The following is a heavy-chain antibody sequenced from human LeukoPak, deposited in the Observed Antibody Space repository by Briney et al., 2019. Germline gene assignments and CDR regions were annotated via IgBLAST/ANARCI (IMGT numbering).Heavy chain of an antibody. J-gene: IGHJ4*02. V-gene: IGHV7-4-1*02. CDR2: INTNTGNP. CDR1: GYTFTSYA. Sequence: APVKVSCKASGYTFTSYAMNWVRQAPGQGLEWMGWINTNTGNPTYAQGFTGRFVFSLDTSVSTAYLQISSLKAEDTAVYYCARVSLAYYGSGSYYTAFDYWGQGTLVTVSS. CDR3: ARVSLAYYGSGSYYTAFDY. D-gene: IGHD3-10*01.